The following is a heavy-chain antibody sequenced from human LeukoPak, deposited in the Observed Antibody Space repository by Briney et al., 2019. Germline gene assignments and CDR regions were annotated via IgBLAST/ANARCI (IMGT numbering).Heavy chain of an antibody. J-gene: IGHJ4*02. CDR3: ATARYYYDSSGYYSHYFDY. V-gene: IGHV1-2*02. D-gene: IGHD3-22*01. CDR2: INPNSGGT. Sequence: PGASVKVSCKASGYTFTGYYMHWVRQAPGQGLEWMGWINPNSGGTNYAQKFQGRVTMTRDTSISTAYMELSRLRSDDTAVYYCATARYYYDSSGYYSHYFDYWGQGTLVTVSS. CDR1: GYTFTGYY.